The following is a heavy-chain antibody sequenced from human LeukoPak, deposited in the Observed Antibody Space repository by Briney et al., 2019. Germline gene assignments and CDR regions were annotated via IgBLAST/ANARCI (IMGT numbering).Heavy chain of an antibody. D-gene: IGHD6-25*01. CDR1: GGSISSYY. Sequence: PSETLSLTCTVSGGSISSYYWSWIRQPPGKGLEWIGYIYTSGSTNYNPSLKSRVTISVDTSKNQFSLKLSSVTAADTAVYYCARTADYYYYYMDVWGKGTTVTVSS. CDR2: IYTSGST. CDR3: ARTADYYYYYMDV. V-gene: IGHV4-4*09. J-gene: IGHJ6*03.